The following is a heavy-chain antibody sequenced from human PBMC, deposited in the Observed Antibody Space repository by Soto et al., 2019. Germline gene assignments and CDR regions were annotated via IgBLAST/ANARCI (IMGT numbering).Heavy chain of an antibody. Sequence: ASVKVSCKASGYTFTSYGISWVRQAPGQGLEWMGWISAYNGNTNYAQKLQGRVTMTTDTSTSTAYMELRSLRSDDTAVYYCARSCSSTSCYPYYYYMDVWGKGTTVTV. V-gene: IGHV1-18*01. J-gene: IGHJ6*03. CDR1: GYTFTSYG. D-gene: IGHD2-2*01. CDR2: ISAYNGNT. CDR3: ARSCSSTSCYPYYYYMDV.